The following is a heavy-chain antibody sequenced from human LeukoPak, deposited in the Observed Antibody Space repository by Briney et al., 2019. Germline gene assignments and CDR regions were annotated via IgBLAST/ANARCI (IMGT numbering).Heavy chain of an antibody. V-gene: IGHV3-73*01. CDR3: TRDYGVLFDY. CDR1: GFTFSGSA. J-gene: IGHJ4*02. CDR2: IRSKANSYPT. Sequence: GGSLRLSCAASGFTFSGSALHWVRQASGKGLEWVGRIRSKANSYPTSSAASVKGRFTISRDDSKNTAYLQMNSLKTEDTAVYYCTRDYGVLFDYWGQGTLVTVSS. D-gene: IGHD4-17*01.